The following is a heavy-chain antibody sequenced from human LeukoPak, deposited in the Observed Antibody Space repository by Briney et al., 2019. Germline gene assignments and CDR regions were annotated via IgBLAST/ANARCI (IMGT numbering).Heavy chain of an antibody. CDR2: ISASGGST. Sequence: GGSLRLSCAASGFTFSSYAMTWVRQAPGKGLEWVSAISASGGSTYYADSVKGRFTISRDNAKNTLYLQMNSLRAEDTAVYYCARDRTEMGYWGQGTLVTVSS. J-gene: IGHJ4*02. V-gene: IGHV3-23*01. CDR1: GFTFSSYA. CDR3: ARDRTEMGY. D-gene: IGHD5-24*01.